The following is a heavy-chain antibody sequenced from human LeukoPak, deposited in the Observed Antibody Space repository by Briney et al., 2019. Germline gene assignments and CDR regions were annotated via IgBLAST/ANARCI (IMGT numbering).Heavy chain of an antibody. D-gene: IGHD6-19*01. CDR2: SPYNGNT. Sequence: ASVKVSCKASGYTFTSYGISWVRQAPGQELEWMGWSPYNGNTNYAQKLQGRVTMTTDTSTSTAYMELRSLRSDDTAVYYCARGGNSGWRTPNDDYWGQGTLVTVSS. CDR1: GYTFTSYG. CDR3: ARGGNSGWRTPNDDY. V-gene: IGHV1-18*01. J-gene: IGHJ4*02.